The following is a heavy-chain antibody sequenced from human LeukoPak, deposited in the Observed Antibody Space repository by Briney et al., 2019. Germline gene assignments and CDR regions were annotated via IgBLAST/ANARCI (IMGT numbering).Heavy chain of an antibody. Sequence: GGSLRLSCAASGFTLSSYATSWVRQAPGKGLEWVSAISIGGNGYYADSVKGRFTISGDNSKNTLDLQMNSLRAEDTAVYYCARRSVSRCFDLWGRGTLITVSS. CDR2: ISIGGNG. CDR3: ARRSVSRCFDL. V-gene: IGHV3-23*01. D-gene: IGHD4-17*01. CDR1: GFTLSSYA. J-gene: IGHJ2*01.